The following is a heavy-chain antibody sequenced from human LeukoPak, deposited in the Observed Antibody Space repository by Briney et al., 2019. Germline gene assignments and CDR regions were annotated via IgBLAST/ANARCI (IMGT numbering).Heavy chain of an antibody. CDR1: GYIFTSYG. D-gene: IGHD2-15*01. CDR2: ISAYNGNR. Sequence: ASVKVSCKASGYIFTSYGISWVRQAAGQGLEWMGWISAYNGNRNYAQKFQGRVTMTTDTSTSTANMELRSLRSDDTAVYYCARDRRSSCSGANCDSGTDYWGQGTLVTVSS. V-gene: IGHV1-18*01. CDR3: ARDRRSSCSGANCDSGTDY. J-gene: IGHJ4*02.